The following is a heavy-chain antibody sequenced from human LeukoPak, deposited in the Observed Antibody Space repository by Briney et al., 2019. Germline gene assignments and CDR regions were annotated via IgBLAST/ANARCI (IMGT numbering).Heavy chain of an antibody. CDR1: GFTFRSYD. D-gene: IGHD3-16*01. V-gene: IGHV3-30*19. CDR3: ARDYVAFDY. J-gene: IGHJ4*02. Sequence: GGSLRLSCIVSGFTFRSYDMHWVRQAPGKGLEWVAVISYDGSNKYYADSVKGRFTISRDNSKNTLYLQMNSLRAEDTAVYYCARDYVAFDYWGQGTLVTVSS. CDR2: ISYDGSNK.